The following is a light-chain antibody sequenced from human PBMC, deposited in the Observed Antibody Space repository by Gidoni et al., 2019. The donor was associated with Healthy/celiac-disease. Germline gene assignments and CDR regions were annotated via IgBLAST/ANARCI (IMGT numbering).Light chain of an antibody. Sequence: DIQMTQSPSSLSASVGDRVTITCRASQSISSYLNWYQQKPGKAPKLLIYAASSLQSGVPSRFSSSRSGTDVTLTISSMQPEDFATNYCQQSYSTTMYTFGQGTRLEIK. J-gene: IGKJ2*01. V-gene: IGKV1-39*01. CDR3: QQSYSTTMYT. CDR2: AAS. CDR1: QSISSY.